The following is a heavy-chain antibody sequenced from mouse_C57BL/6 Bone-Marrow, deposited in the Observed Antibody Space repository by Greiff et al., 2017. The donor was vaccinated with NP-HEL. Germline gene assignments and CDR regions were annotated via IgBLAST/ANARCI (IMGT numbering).Heavy chain of an antibody. Sequence: QVQLQQPGAELVKPGASVKLSCKASGYTFTSYWMQWVKQRPGQGLEWIGEIDPSDSYTNYNQKFKGKATLTVDTSSSTAYMQLSSLTSEDSAVYYCARPYGSSPWFAYGGRGNRVTVSA. CDR3: ARPYGSSPWFAY. J-gene: IGHJ3*01. CDR2: IDPSDSYT. V-gene: IGHV1-50*01. CDR1: GYTFTSYW. D-gene: IGHD1-1*01.